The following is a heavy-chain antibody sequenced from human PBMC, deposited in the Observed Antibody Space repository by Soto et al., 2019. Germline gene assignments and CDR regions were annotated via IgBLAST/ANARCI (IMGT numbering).Heavy chain of an antibody. V-gene: IGHV1-2*04. CDR1: GYTFTGYY. D-gene: IGHD6-13*01. CDR2: INPNSGGT. Sequence: QVQLVQSGAEVQKPGASVKVSCKASGYTFTGYYMHWVRQAPGQGLEWMGWINPNSGGTNYAQKFQGWVTMTRDTSISTAYMELSRLRSDDTAVYYCARDGGGSSWYENYYYYYMDVWGKGTTVTVSS. J-gene: IGHJ6*03. CDR3: ARDGGGSSWYENYYYYYMDV.